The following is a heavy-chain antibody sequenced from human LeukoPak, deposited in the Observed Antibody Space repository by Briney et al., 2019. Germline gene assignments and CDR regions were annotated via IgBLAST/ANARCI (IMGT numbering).Heavy chain of an antibody. CDR1: GGTFSSYA. CDR2: IIPIFGTA. J-gene: IGHJ4*02. Sequence: GASVKVSCKASGGTFSSYAISWVRQAPGQGLEWMGGIIPIFGTANYAQKFQGRVTITADESTSTAYMELSSLRSEDTAVYYCARAAEGESSGWYHDYWGQGTLVTVSS. D-gene: IGHD6-19*01. V-gene: IGHV1-69*13. CDR3: ARAAEGESSGWYHDY.